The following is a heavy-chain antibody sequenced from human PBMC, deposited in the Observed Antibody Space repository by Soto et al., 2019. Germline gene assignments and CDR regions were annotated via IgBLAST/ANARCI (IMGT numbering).Heavy chain of an antibody. CDR2: INPSGGST. CDR1: GYTFTSYY. J-gene: IGHJ4*02. CDR3: ARDLEDIAAAGTYWANPDYYFDY. V-gene: IGHV1-46*01. Sequence: GASVKLSCKASGYTFTSYYMHWVRQAPGQGLEWMGIINPSGGSTSYAQKFQGRVTMTRDTSTSTVYMELSSLRSEDTAVYYCARDLEDIAAAGTYWANPDYYFDYWGQGTLVTVSS. D-gene: IGHD6-13*01.